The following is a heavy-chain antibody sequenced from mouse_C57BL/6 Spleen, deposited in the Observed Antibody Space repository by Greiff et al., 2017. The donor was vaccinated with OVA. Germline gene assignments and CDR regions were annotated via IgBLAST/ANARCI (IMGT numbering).Heavy chain of an antibody. Sequence: VQVVESGPELVKPGASVKLSCKASGYTFTSYDINWVKQRPGQGLEWIGWIYPRDGSTKYNEKFKGKATLTVDTSSSTAYMELHSLTSEDSAVYFCARRLGGSSYYYYAMDYWGQGTSVTVSS. V-gene: IGHV1-85*01. CDR1: GYTFTSYD. J-gene: IGHJ4*01. CDR2: IYPRDGST. D-gene: IGHD1-1*01. CDR3: ARRLGGSSYYYYAMDY.